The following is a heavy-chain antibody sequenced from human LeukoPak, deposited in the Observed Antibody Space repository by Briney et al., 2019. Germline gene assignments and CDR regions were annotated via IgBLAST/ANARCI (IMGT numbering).Heavy chain of an antibody. CDR3: ARETRRGTNFDY. J-gene: IGHJ4*02. V-gene: IGHV3-48*01. Sequence: GGSLRLSCAASGFTFSDYSMNWVRQAPGKGLEWVSFISSSSSTIYYADSVKGRFTISRDNAQNPVYLQMNSLRAEDTAVYYCARETRRGTNFDYWGQGTQVTVSP. CDR1: GFTFSDYS. CDR2: ISSSSSTI.